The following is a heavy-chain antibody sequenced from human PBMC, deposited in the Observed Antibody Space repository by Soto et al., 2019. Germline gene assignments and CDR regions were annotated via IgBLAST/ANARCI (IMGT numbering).Heavy chain of an antibody. CDR1: GFTFRNYW. D-gene: IGHD3-16*01. Sequence: EVQLVESGGDLVQPGGSLRLSCAASGFTFRNYWMHWVRQAPGKGLMWVSRINPDGSRTTYADSVKGRFAISRDNAKNTVYLQMHSLRAEDAAVYYCARVKLGSYDWFDPWGQGTLVTVSS. CDR2: INPDGSRT. J-gene: IGHJ5*02. CDR3: ARVKLGSYDWFDP. V-gene: IGHV3-74*01.